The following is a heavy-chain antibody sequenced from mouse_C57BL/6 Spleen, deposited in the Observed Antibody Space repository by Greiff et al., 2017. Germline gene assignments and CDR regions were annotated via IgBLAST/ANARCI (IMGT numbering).Heavy chain of an antibody. CDR3: TRDRDAWFAY. CDR1: GFTFSSYA. CDR2: ISSGGDYI. D-gene: IGHD2-14*01. J-gene: IGHJ3*01. V-gene: IGHV5-9-1*02. Sequence: EVMLVESGEGLVKPGGSLKLSCAASGFTFSSYAMSWVRQTPEKRLEWVAYISSGGDYIYYADTVKGRFTISRDNARNTLYLQMSSLKSEDTAMYYGTRDRDAWFAYWGQGTLVTVSA.